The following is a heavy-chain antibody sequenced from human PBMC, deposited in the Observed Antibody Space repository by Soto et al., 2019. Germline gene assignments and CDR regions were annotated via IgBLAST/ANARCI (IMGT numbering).Heavy chain of an antibody. CDR1: GFTFSNSW. D-gene: IGHD7-27*01. J-gene: IGHJ4*02. CDR2: INPVESEK. V-gene: IGHV3-7*01. Sequence: GGSLRLSCAASGFTFSNSWMSWVRQAPGKGLEWVADINPVESEKYYVDSVKGRFTVSRDNAKNSLYLQMNSLRVEDTALYYCARDPAWGSLDYWGQGTLVTVSS. CDR3: ARDPAWGSLDY.